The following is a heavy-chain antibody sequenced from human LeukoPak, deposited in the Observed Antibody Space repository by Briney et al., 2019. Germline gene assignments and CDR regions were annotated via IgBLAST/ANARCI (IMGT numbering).Heavy chain of an antibody. Sequence: SETLSLTCTVSGGSISSYYWSWIRQPPGKGLEWIGYIYYSGSTNYNPSLKSRVTISVDTSKNQFSLKLSSVTAVDTAVYYCARAYYYDSSGYYRDDAFDIWGQGTMVTVSS. CDR3: ARAYYYDSSGYYRDDAFDI. CDR1: GGSISSYY. J-gene: IGHJ3*02. D-gene: IGHD3-22*01. V-gene: IGHV4-59*01. CDR2: IYYSGST.